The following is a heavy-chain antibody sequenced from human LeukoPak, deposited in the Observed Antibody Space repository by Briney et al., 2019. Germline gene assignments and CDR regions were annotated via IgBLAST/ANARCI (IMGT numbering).Heavy chain of an antibody. V-gene: IGHV1-2*02. D-gene: IGHD6-13*01. CDR2: INPNSGGT. J-gene: IGHJ4*02. Sequence: ASVKVSCKASGYTFTDYYMHWVRQAPGQGLEWMGWINPNSGGTNYAQKFQGRVTMTRDTSISTAYMELSRLSSDDTAVYYCARAIRIAAAGTGDYWGQGTLVTVSS. CDR3: ARAIRIAAAGTGDY. CDR1: GYTFTDYY.